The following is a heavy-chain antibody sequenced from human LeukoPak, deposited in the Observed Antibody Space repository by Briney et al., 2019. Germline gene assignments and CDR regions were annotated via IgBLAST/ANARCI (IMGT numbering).Heavy chain of an antibody. CDR3: AKAPAPIAARPWYYYYMDV. J-gene: IGHJ6*03. CDR2: ISGSGGST. V-gene: IGHV3-23*01. D-gene: IGHD6-6*01. Sequence: GGSLRLSCAASGFTFSSYAMSWVRQAPGKGLEWASAISGSGGSTYYADSVKGRFTISRDNSKNTLYLQMNSLRAEDTAVYYCAKAPAPIAARPWYYYYMDVWGKGTTVTVSS. CDR1: GFTFSSYA.